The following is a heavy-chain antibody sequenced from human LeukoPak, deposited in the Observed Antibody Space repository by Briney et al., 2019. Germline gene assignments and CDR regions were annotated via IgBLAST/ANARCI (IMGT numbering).Heavy chain of an antibody. Sequence: ASVKVSCKASGGTFSSYAISWVRQAPGQGLEWMGGIIPIFGTANYAQKFQGRVTITADESTSTAYMELSSLRSEDTAVYYCASNPDYDSSGYYVGDIWGQGTMVTVSS. J-gene: IGHJ3*02. V-gene: IGHV1-69*13. D-gene: IGHD3-22*01. CDR3: ASNPDYDSSGYYVGDI. CDR1: GGTFSSYA. CDR2: IIPIFGTA.